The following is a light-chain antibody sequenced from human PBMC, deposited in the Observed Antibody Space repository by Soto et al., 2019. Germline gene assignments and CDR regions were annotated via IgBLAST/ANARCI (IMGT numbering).Light chain of an antibody. J-gene: IGKJ1*01. V-gene: IGKV3-20*01. CDR2: ATS. CDR1: QSVSSSY. CDR3: QQYGGSSWT. Sequence: ELVLTQSPGTLSLSPGERATLSCRASQSVSSSYLAWYQQKPGQAPRLLIYATSTRATGVPDRFSGSGSGTDCTLTISSLEPEDFAVYYYQQYGGSSWTFGQGTKVEIK.